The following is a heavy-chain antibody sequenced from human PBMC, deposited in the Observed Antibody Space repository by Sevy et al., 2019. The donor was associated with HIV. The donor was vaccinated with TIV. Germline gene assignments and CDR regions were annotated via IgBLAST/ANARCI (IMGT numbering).Heavy chain of an antibody. Sequence: GGSLRLSCAASGLTFSDYYMSWIRQAPGKGLEWLSYISSSGTTLYSADSVKGRFTISRDNSKNTLYLQMNSLRAEDTAIYYCARDSDYYDTSGLVSADYWGQGTLVTVSS. CDR3: ARDSDYYDTSGLVSADY. CDR2: ISSSGTTL. CDR1: GLTFSDYY. V-gene: IGHV3-11*04. D-gene: IGHD3-22*01. J-gene: IGHJ4*02.